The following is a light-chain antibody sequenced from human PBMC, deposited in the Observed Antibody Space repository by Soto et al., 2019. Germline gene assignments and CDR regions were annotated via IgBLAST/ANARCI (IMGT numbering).Light chain of an antibody. J-gene: IGKJ5*01. V-gene: IGKV1-39*01. CDR1: QSIGKH. CDR3: QQSYSSPTT. CDR2: GAS. Sequence: DIQMTQSPSFLSASVGDRVTITCRASQSIGKHLNWYQQKPGKAPKFLIYGASTLQSGVPSRFTGSGSGTDFTPTVNSLQPEDFATYYCQQSYSSPTTFGQGTRLENK.